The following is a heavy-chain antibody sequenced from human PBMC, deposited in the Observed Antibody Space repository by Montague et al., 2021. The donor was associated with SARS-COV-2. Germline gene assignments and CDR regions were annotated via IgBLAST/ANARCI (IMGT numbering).Heavy chain of an antibody. Sequence: SLRLSCVASGFTSSSYGMHWVRQAPGKGLEWAAVIWYDGSNKYYADSVKGRFTISRDNSKNTLYLQMNSLRAEDTAVYYCARDRYYYGSGSLDAFDIWGQGTMVTVSS. CDR1: GFTSSSYG. J-gene: IGHJ3*02. D-gene: IGHD3-10*01. CDR3: ARDRYYYGSGSLDAFDI. CDR2: IWYDGSNK. V-gene: IGHV3-33*01.